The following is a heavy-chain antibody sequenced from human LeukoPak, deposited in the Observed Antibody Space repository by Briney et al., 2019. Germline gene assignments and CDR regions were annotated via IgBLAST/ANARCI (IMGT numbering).Heavy chain of an antibody. V-gene: IGHV1-46*01. Sequence: ASVKVSCKASGGTFSSYAISWVRQAPGQGLEWMGIINPSGGSTSYAQKFQGRVTMTRDTSTSTVYMELSSLRSEDTAVYYCARGAMYYDFWSGYSTPNWFDPWGQGTLVTVSS. CDR3: ARGAMYYDFWSGYSTPNWFDP. D-gene: IGHD3-3*01. J-gene: IGHJ5*02. CDR1: GGTFSSYA. CDR2: INPSGGST.